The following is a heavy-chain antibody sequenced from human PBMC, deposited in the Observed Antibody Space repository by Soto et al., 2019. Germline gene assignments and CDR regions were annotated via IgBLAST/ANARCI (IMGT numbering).Heavy chain of an antibody. V-gene: IGHV3-33*08. CDR2: IWNDGSER. J-gene: IGHJ6*02. CDR1: GFTLSYYP. D-gene: IGHD5-12*01. Sequence: PGGALRLSLAAPGFTLSYYPMHLGPPAPGKGLEWVAVIWNDGSERYYADSVKGRFTISRDNSKNTLDLQMNSLRAEDTAVYYCARDRAGVGYNIDVWGQGTTVTVSS. CDR3: ARDRAGVGYNIDV.